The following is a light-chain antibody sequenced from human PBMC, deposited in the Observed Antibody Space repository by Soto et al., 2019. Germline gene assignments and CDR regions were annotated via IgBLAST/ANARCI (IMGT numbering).Light chain of an antibody. J-gene: IGLJ3*02. Sequence: QSALPQPASVSGSPGQSITIYCTGTSSDVGGYNYVSWYQQHPGKAAKLMIYEVSNRPSGVSNRFSGSKSGNTASLTISGLQAEDEAVSYCCSYTSSSTRVCGGGTTLNVL. CDR2: EVS. V-gene: IGLV2-14*01. CDR3: CSYTSSSTRV. CDR1: SSDVGGYNY.